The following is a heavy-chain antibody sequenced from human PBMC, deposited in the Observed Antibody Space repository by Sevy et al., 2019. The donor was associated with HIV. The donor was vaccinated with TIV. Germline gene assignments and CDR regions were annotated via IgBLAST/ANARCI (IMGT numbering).Heavy chain of an antibody. D-gene: IGHD1-26*01. Sequence: GGSLRLSCAASGFPFSSYSFYWVRQAPGKGLEYVSAIGSDGETTLYASSVKGRFTISRDKSKNTMCLQMGRLRAEDMGGDYCAGASGTYHAFDLWGRGTMVTVSS. CDR1: GFPFSSYS. V-gene: IGHV3-64*01. J-gene: IGHJ3*01. CDR2: IGSDGETT. CDR3: AGASGTYHAFDL.